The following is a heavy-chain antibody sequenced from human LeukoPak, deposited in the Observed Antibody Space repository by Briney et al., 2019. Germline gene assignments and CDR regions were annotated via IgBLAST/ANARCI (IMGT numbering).Heavy chain of an antibody. D-gene: IGHD3-10*01. CDR3: ARGCGTMVRGVIIRGSPTQFDY. CDR2: MNPNSGNT. J-gene: IGHJ4*02. V-gene: IGHV1-8*01. CDR1: GYTFTSYD. Sequence: ASVKVSCKASGYTFTSYDINWVRQATGQGLEWMGWMNPNSGNTGYAQKFQGRVTMTRNTSISTAYMELSSLRSEDTAVYYCARGCGTMVRGVIIRGSPTQFDYWGQGTLLTVSS.